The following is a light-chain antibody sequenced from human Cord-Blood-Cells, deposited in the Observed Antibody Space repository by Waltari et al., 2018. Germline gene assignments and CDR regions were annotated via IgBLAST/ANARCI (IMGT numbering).Light chain of an antibody. V-gene: IGKV4-1*01. CDR3: QQYYSTPT. Sequence: DIVMTQYPESLAVSLGGGAPINCKSSQSVLYSSNNKNYLACYQQKPGQPPKLLIYWASTRESGVPDRFSGSGSGTDFTLTISSLQAEDVAVYYCQQYYSTPTFGQGTKVEIK. J-gene: IGKJ1*01. CDR2: WAS. CDR1: QSVLYSSNNKNY.